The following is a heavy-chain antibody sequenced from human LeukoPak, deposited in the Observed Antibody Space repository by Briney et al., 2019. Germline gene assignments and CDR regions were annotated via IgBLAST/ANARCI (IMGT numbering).Heavy chain of an antibody. Sequence: GGSLRLSCAASGFTFSSYEMNWVRQAPGKGLEYVSTISSHGDSTYYANSMKGRFTISRDNSKNTLYLQMGSLRAEDMAVYYCARGAGPSQWLVERYFDYWGQGTLVIVSS. J-gene: IGHJ4*02. CDR1: GFTFSSYE. CDR2: ISSHGDST. CDR3: ARGAGPSQWLVERYFDY. V-gene: IGHV3-64*01. D-gene: IGHD6-19*01.